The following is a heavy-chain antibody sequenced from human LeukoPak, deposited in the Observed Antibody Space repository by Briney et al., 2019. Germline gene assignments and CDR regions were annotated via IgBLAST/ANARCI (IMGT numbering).Heavy chain of an antibody. J-gene: IGHJ4*02. CDR2: ISYDGSNK. V-gene: IGHV3-30-3*01. CDR3: ARCGIAVAGTVD. Sequence: PGGSLRLSCAASGFTFSSYAMHWVRQAPGKGLEWVAVISYDGSNKYYADSVKGRFTISRDNSKNTLYLQMNSLRAEDTAVYYCARCGIAVAGTVDCGQGTLVTVSS. CDR1: GFTFSSYA. D-gene: IGHD6-19*01.